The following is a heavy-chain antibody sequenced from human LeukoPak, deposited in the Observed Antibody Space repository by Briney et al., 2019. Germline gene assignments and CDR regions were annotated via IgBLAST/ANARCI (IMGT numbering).Heavy chain of an antibody. CDR1: GFTFSSYA. CDR3: GILERLGELL. D-gene: IGHD3-16*01. J-gene: IGHJ4*02. CDR2: ISYDGSNK. Sequence: PGGSLRLSCAASGFTFSSYAMHWVRQAPGKGLEWVAVISYDGSNKYYADSVKGRFTISRDNSKNTLYLQMNSLRAEDTAVYYCGILERLGELLWGQGTLVTVSS. V-gene: IGHV3-30-3*01.